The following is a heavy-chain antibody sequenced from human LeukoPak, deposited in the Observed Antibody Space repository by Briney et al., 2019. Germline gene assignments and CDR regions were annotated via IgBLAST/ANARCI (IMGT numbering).Heavy chain of an antibody. J-gene: IGHJ3*01. CDR3: ARRGGSNGWGAFDV. V-gene: IGHV3-33*01. D-gene: IGHD2-8*01. CDR2: IGHDGSSQ. Sequence: GGSLRLSCVSSGFIFSSHGMQWVRQAPGKGLEWVAVIGHDGSSQNYADSVKGRFTISRDNSKNTVFLQMNSLSRDDTAVYYCARRGGSNGWGAFDVWGQGTTITVSS. CDR1: GFIFSSHG.